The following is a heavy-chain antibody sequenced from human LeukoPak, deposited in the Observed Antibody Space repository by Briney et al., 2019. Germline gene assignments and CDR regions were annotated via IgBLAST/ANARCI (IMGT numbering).Heavy chain of an antibody. Sequence: SETLSLTCAVSGYSISSGYYWGWIRQPAGKGLEWIGSIYHTGSTYYNPSLQSRVTISLDSPKNQFSLKLTSVTAADTAVYYSASGGTAVVMALTYYFDTWGQGTPVTVSS. CDR2: IYHTGST. J-gene: IGHJ4*02. CDR3: ASGGTAVVMALTYYFDT. D-gene: IGHD3-22*01. CDR1: GYSISSGYY. V-gene: IGHV4-38-2*01.